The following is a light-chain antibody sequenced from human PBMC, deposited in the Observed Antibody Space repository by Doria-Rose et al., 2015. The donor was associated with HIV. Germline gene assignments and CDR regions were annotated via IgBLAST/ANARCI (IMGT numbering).Light chain of an antibody. Sequence: DIQVTQSPESLSMSLGERATLNCKSNQSPLYTSKNYLAWYQQKPGQPPKLLIYWASTRQSGVPARFSGSGSRTDFTLTISSLEAEDVAVYYCQQYYDTPSFGPGTTVDIK. CDR2: WAS. J-gene: IGKJ3*01. CDR1: QSPLYTSKNY. CDR3: QQYYDTPS. V-gene: IGKV4-1*01.